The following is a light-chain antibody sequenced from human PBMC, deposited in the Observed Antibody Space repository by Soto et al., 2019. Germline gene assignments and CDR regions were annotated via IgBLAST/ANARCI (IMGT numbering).Light chain of an antibody. CDR3: SSYTSSYTYV. CDR2: EVS. V-gene: IGLV2-14*01. J-gene: IGLJ1*01. CDR1: SSDVGGYNY. Sequence: QSALTQPASVSGSPGQSITISCTGTSSDVGGYNYVSWYQQHPGKAPKLIIYEVSNRPSGESHRFSGSKSGNTASLTISGLQAEDEADYYCSSYTSSYTYVFGTGTNVTVL.